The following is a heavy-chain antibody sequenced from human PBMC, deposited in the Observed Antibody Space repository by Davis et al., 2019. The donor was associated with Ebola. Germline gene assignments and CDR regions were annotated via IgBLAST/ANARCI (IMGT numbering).Heavy chain of an antibody. V-gene: IGHV1-69*13. CDR2: IIPIFGTA. CDR3: ARAHIGDHGGTHFDY. D-gene: IGHD4-23*01. CDR1: GGTFSSYA. Sequence: SVKVSCKASGGTFSSYAISWVRQAPGQGLEWMGGIIPIFGTANYAQKFQGRVTITADESTSTAYMELSSLRSEDTAVYYCARAHIGDHGGTHFDYWGQGTLVTVSS. J-gene: IGHJ4*02.